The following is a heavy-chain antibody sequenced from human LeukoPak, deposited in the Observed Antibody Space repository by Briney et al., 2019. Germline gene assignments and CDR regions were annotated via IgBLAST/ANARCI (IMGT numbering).Heavy chain of an antibody. CDR1: GFTFDNYG. J-gene: IGHJ4*02. CDR3: ARDPTYYSVSGTYRYFDY. Sequence: PGGSLRLSCAASGFTFDNYGMSWVRQAPGKGLEWVSGIFWNGGSTSYADSVKGRFTISRDNAKNSLYLQMNSLRAEDTALYYCARDPTYYSVSGTYRYFDYWGQGTLVTVSS. V-gene: IGHV3-20*04. D-gene: IGHD3-10*01. CDR2: IFWNGGST.